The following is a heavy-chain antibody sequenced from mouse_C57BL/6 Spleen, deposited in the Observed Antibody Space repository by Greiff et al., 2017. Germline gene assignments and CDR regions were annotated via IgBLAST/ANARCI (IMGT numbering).Heavy chain of an antibody. J-gene: IGHJ2*01. Sequence: QVQLQQPGAELVKPGASVKLSCTASGYTFTSYWMQWVKQRPGQGLEWIGKIDTSDSYTNYNQKFKGKATLTVYTSTSTAYMQLSSLTSEDSAVYYCASRSPDYWGQGTTLTVSS. CDR3: ASRSPDY. CDR1: GYTFTSYW. V-gene: IGHV1-50*01. CDR2: IDTSDSYT.